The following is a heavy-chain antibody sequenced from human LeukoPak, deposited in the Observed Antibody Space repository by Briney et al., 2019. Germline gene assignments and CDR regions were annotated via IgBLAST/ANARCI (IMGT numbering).Heavy chain of an antibody. CDR3: ARRLLGPMDV. CDR2: ISSSSITI. J-gene: IGHJ6*02. CDR1: GFTFSSYN. D-gene: IGHD2/OR15-2a*01. V-gene: IGHV3-48*02. Sequence: PGGSLRLSCAASGFTFSSYNMNWVRRAPGKGLEWVSYISSSSITIHYADSVKGRFTISRDNAKNSLYLQMNSLRDEDTAVYYCARRLLGPMDVWGQGTTVTVSS.